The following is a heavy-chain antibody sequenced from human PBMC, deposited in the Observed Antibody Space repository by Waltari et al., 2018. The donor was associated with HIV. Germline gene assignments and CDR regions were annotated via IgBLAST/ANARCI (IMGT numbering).Heavy chain of an antibody. CDR2: INSDASNA. Sequence: EVQLVESGGGLVQPGGSLRLSCAVAGLTLNRHMLHWVRQAPGKGLMWVARINSDASNARCAGSVKGRFTISRDDAKNTLYLQMDSRRVDDTAVYYCARDIAPSCARGWLDPWGQGTLVTVSS. V-gene: IGHV3-74*01. CDR3: ARDIAPSCARGWLDP. J-gene: IGHJ5*02. CDR1: GLTLNRHM. D-gene: IGHD6-13*01.